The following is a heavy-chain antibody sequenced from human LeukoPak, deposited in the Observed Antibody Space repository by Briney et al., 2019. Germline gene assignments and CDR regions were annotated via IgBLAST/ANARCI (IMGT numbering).Heavy chain of an antibody. D-gene: IGHD6-6*01. CDR3: ARGTDDFSSSRSFDY. J-gene: IGHJ4*02. V-gene: IGHV1-69*05. CDR2: IIPIFGTA. Sequence: SVKVSCKASGGTFSSYAISWVRQAPGQGLEWMGGIIPIFGTANYAQKFQGRVTITTDESTSTAYMELSSLRSEDTAVYYCARGTDDFSSSRSFDYWGQGTLVTVSS. CDR1: GGTFSSYA.